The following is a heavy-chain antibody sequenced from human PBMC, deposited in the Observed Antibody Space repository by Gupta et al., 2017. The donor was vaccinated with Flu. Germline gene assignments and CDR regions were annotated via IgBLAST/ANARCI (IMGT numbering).Heavy chain of an antibody. CDR2: ISSSSSYI. D-gene: IGHD3-22*01. Sequence: EVQLVASGGGLVKPGGSLRLSCAASGFIFGTYFISWVRQAPGKGLEWVSSISSSSSYIYYADSVKGRFTISRDNAKNSLSLQLNSLRVEDTAVYYCVRHFSDRDAFDVWGQGTMVTVFS. CDR1: GFIFGTYF. CDR3: VRHFSDRDAFDV. V-gene: IGHV3-21*01. J-gene: IGHJ3*01.